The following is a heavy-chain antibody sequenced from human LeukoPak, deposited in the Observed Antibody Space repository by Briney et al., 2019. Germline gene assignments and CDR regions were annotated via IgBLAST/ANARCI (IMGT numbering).Heavy chain of an antibody. CDR1: GYTFTGYY. CDR2: INPNSGGT. CDR3: ARDSKGTEPGDYYYGMDV. J-gene: IGHJ6*04. D-gene: IGHD7-27*01. V-gene: IGHV1-2*04. Sequence: GASVKVSCKASGYTFTGYYMHWVRQAPGQGLEWMGWINPNSGGTNYAQKFQGWVTMTRDTSISTAYMELSRLRSDDTAVYYCARDSKGTEPGDYYYGMDVWGKGTTVTVSS.